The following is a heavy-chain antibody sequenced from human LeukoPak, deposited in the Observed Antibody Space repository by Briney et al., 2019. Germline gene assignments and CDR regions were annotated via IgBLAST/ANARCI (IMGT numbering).Heavy chain of an antibody. Sequence: GASVKVSCKASGYTFTSYDINWVRQAPGQGLEWMGGIIPIFGTANYAQKFQGRVTITTDESTSTAYMELSSLRSEDTAVYYCASGYDSSGYYYGRHRSYYYYYMDVWGKGTTVTVSS. CDR1: GYTFTSYD. J-gene: IGHJ6*03. V-gene: IGHV1-69*05. CDR3: ASGYDSSGYYYGRHRSYYYYYMDV. D-gene: IGHD3-22*01. CDR2: IIPIFGTA.